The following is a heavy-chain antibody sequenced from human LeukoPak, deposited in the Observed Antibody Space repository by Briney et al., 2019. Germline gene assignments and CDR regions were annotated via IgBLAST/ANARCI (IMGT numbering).Heavy chain of an antibody. V-gene: IGHV4-59*01. CDR1: GVSITSYH. CDR2: ISYSGSA. J-gene: IGHJ5*02. CDR3: ARGQLGSGMDDR. D-gene: IGHD3-10*01. Sequence: PSETLSLTCTVTGVSITSYHWSWVRQPPGKGLEWISYISYSGSANYNPSLKSRATILLDTSKNQFSLRLTSVTPADTAVYYCARGQLGSGMDDRWGQGTLVTVSS.